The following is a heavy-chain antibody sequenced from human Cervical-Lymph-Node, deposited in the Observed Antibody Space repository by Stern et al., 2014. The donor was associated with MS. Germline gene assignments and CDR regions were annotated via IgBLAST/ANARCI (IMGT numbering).Heavy chain of an antibody. CDR3: ARAGISGDLDL. CDR1: GFSLSNND. Sequence: QLVESGGGLVQPGGSLRLSCAASGFSLSNNDMNWVRQAPGKGLEWVSYIASTSGIKYYADFVKGRFTISKDDAKNSLSLQMNSLRDEDTAIYFCARAGISGDLDLWGQGTLVSVSS. V-gene: IGHV3-48*02. D-gene: IGHD2-21*02. J-gene: IGHJ4*02. CDR2: IASTSGIK.